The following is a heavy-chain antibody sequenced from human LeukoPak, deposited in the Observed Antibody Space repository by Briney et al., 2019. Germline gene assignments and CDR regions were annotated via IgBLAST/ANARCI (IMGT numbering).Heavy chain of an antibody. D-gene: IGHD2-2*01. CDR2: INTNTGNP. V-gene: IGHV7-4-1*01. Sequence: GASVKVSCKASGYTFTSYAMNWVRQAPGQGLEWMGWINTNTGNPTYAQGFTGRFVFSLDTSVSTAYLQICSLKADDTAVYYCARYCSSTSCYSWFDPWGQGTLVTVSS. CDR1: GYTFTSYA. J-gene: IGHJ5*02. CDR3: ARYCSSTSCYSWFDP.